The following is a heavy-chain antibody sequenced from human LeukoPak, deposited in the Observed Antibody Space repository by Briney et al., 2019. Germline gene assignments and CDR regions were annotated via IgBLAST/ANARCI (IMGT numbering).Heavy chain of an antibody. Sequence: PGGSLRLSCAASGFTFSSYGMHWVRQAPGKGLEWVAVISYDGSNKYYADSVKGRFTISRDNSKNTLYLQMNSLRAEDTAVYYCAKDHTKDYYDSSLDYWGQGTLVTVSS. CDR2: ISYDGSNK. CDR3: AKDHTKDYYDSSLDY. V-gene: IGHV3-30*18. J-gene: IGHJ4*02. CDR1: GFTFSSYG. D-gene: IGHD3-22*01.